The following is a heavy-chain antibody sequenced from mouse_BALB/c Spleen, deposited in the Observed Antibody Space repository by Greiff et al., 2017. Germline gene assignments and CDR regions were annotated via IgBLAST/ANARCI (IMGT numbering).Heavy chain of an antibody. V-gene: IGHV14-4*02. D-gene: IGHD2-3*01. CDR3: TRYDLYYFDY. CDR2: IDPENGDT. Sequence: EVQLQQSGAELVRSGASVKLSCTASGFNIKDYYMHWVKQRPEQGLEWIGWIDPENGDTEYAPKFQGKATMTADTSSNTAYLQLSSLTSEDTAVYYCTRYDLYYFDYWGQGTTLTVSS. J-gene: IGHJ2*01. CDR1: GFNIKDYY.